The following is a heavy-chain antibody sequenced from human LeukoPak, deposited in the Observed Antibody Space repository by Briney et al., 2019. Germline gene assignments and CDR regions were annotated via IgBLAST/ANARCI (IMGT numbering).Heavy chain of an antibody. CDR1: GFSFSSYD. J-gene: IGHJ4*02. V-gene: IGHV3-30*02. Sequence: GGSLRLSCAASGFSFSSYDMNWVRQAPGKGLEWVAFIRYDGSNKYYADSVKGRFTISRDNSKNTLYLQMNSLRAEDTAVYYCASPGGVIPFDYWGQGTLVTVSS. CDR3: ASPGGVIPFDY. CDR2: IRYDGSNK. D-gene: IGHD3-16*02.